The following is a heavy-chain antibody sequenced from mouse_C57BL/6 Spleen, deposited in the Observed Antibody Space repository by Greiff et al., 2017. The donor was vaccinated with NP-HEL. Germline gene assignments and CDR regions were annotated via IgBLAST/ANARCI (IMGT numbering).Heavy chain of an antibody. CDR3: ARPYGSSYNWYFDV. CDR1: GYTFTSYW. CDR2: IDPSDSET. Sequence: VQLQQPGAELVRPGSSVKLSCKASGYTFTSYWMHWVKQRPIQGLEWIGNIDPSDSETHYNQKFKDKATLTVDKSSSTAYMQLSSLTSEDSAVYYCARPYGSSYNWYFDVWGTGTTVTVSS. D-gene: IGHD1-1*01. V-gene: IGHV1-52*01. J-gene: IGHJ1*03.